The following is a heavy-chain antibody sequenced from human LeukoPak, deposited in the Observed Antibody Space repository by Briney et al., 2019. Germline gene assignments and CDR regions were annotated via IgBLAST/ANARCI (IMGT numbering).Heavy chain of an antibody. Sequence: GGSLRLSCTASGFTFGDHAMSWVRQTPGKGLEWVGFIRSKAYGGTTEYAASVKGRFTISRDDSKSIAYLQMNSLKTEDTAVYYCTRAYCSSTSCQYGFDYWGQGTLVTVSS. CDR2: IRSKAYGGTT. CDR3: TRAYCSSTSCQYGFDY. CDR1: GFTFGDHA. J-gene: IGHJ4*02. V-gene: IGHV3-49*04. D-gene: IGHD2-2*01.